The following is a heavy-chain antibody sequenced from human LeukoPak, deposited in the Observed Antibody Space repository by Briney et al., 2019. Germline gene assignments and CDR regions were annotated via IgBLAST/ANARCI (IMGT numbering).Heavy chain of an antibody. CDR2: ISPNGGYT. CDR3: ARDGGYDSSGDYYFDY. CDR1: GFTFSNYW. D-gene: IGHD3-22*01. Sequence: PGGSLRLSCAASGFTFSNYWMHWVRQAPGKGLEFVSVISPNGGYTYYANSVKGRFTISRDNSKNTLSLQLGSLRAEDMAVYYCARDGGYDSSGDYYFDYWGQGTLVTVSS. V-gene: IGHV3-64*01. J-gene: IGHJ4*02.